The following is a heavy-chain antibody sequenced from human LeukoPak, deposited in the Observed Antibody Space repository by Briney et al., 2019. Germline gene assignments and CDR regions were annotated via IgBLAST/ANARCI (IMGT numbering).Heavy chain of an antibody. CDR1: GYTFPEKY. D-gene: IGHD3-22*01. CDR2: INPHTGAA. J-gene: IGHJ4*02. V-gene: IGHV1-2*02. CDR3: ARGKSGYSP. Sequence: ASVKVSCQVSGYTFPEKYIHWVRQTPRRGLEWMGLINPHTGAANYTQNFQGRVTLTRDTSSSTAYMHLSSLRSDDTAVYYCARGKSGYSPWGQGTPVTVSS.